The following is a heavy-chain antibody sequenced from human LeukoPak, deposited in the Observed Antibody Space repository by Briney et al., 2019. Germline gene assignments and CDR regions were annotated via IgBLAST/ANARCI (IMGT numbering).Heavy chain of an antibody. CDR2: ISGSGGST. CDR3: AKVRGYSYGPTRAFDI. J-gene: IGHJ3*02. V-gene: IGHV3-23*01. Sequence: QTGGSLRLSCAASGFTFSSYAMSWVRQAPGRGLEWVSAISGSGGSTYYADSVKGRFTISRDNSKNTLYLQMNSLRAEDTAVYYCAKVRGYSYGPTRAFDIWGQGTMVTVSS. D-gene: IGHD5-18*01. CDR1: GFTFSSYA.